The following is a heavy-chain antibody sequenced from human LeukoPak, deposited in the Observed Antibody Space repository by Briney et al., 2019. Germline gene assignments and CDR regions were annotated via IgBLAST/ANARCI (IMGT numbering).Heavy chain of an antibody. CDR3: ARLPDLHCSSTSCYENFDY. CDR2: ISSSGSTI. CDR1: GFTFSSYE. V-gene: IGHV3-48*03. Sequence: GSLRLSCAASGFTFSSYEMNWVRQAPGKGLEWVSYISSSGSTIYYADSVKGRFTISRDNAKNSLYLQMNSLRAEDTAVYYCARLPDLHCSSTSCYENFDYWGQGTLVTVSS. J-gene: IGHJ4*02. D-gene: IGHD2-2*01.